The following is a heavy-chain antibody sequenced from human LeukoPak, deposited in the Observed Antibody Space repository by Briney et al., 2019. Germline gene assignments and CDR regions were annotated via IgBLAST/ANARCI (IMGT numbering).Heavy chain of an antibody. CDR3: ASSTRGYTYGWYYFDY. V-gene: IGHV4-38-2*01. CDR1: GYSIGSGYY. CDR2: KFHSGST. D-gene: IGHD5-18*01. J-gene: IGHJ4*02. Sequence: SETLSLTCAVSGYSIGSGYYWGWIRQPPGKGLEWIGNKFHSGSTYSNPALKSRVTISVDTSKNQFSLKLSSVTAADTAVYYCASSTRGYTYGWYYFDYWGQGTLVTVSS.